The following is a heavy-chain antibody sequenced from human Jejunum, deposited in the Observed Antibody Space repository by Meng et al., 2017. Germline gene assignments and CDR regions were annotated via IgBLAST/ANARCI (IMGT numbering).Heavy chain of an antibody. V-gene: IGHV3-7*01. CDR2: INPDGSGK. D-gene: IGHD5-18*01. CDR3: TTTYGYGHIY. CDR1: GVAVSPEW. J-gene: IGHJ4*02. Sequence: GGSLRPSCSPSGVAVSPEWLSWVRQTPGKGLEWVANINPDGSGKYYADSLEGRFTISRDNAKNSLYLQLNSLRVEDTALYYCTTTYGYGHIYWGQGTLVTVSS.